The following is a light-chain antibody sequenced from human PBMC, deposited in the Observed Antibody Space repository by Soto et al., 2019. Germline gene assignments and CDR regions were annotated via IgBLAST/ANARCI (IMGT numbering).Light chain of an antibody. V-gene: IGLV2-14*01. Sequence: QSVLTQPASVSGSPGQSVTMSCTGASSDVGGYNFVSWYQQHPGKAPKLMIYDVSNRPSGVSNRFSGSKSGNTASLTISGRQAEDEADYYCNSYTSSSTRVFGGGTKLTVL. CDR1: SSDVGGYNF. CDR3: NSYTSSSTRV. CDR2: DVS. J-gene: IGLJ3*02.